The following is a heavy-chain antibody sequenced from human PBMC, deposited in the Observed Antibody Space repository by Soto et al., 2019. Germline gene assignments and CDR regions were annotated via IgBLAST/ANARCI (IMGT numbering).Heavy chain of an antibody. Sequence: QITLKESGPTLVKPTQTLTLTCTFSGFSLSTSGVGVGWIRQPPGKALEWLALIYWNDDKRYSPSLKSRLTITKDTYKNQVVLTMTNMDPVDTATYYCAHQDCSGGSCYGADWFDPWGQGTLVTVSS. D-gene: IGHD2-15*01. V-gene: IGHV2-5*01. CDR1: GFSLSTSGVG. CDR3: AHQDCSGGSCYGADWFDP. J-gene: IGHJ5*02. CDR2: IYWNDDK.